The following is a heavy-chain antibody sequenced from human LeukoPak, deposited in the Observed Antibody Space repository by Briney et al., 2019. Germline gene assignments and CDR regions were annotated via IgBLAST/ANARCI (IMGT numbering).Heavy chain of an antibody. Sequence: PSETLSLTCTVSGYSISSGYYWGWIRQPPGKGLEWIGSIYHSGSTYYNPSLKSRVTISVDTSKNQFSLKLSSVTAADTAVYYCAREPDYGDRKGLFDYWGQGTLVTVSS. CDR3: AREPDYGDRKGLFDY. D-gene: IGHD4-17*01. CDR2: IYHSGST. J-gene: IGHJ4*02. V-gene: IGHV4-38-2*02. CDR1: GYSISSGYY.